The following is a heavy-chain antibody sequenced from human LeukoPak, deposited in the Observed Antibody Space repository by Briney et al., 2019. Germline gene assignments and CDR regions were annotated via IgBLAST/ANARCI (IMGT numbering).Heavy chain of an antibody. CDR1: GGSISSYY. V-gene: IGHV4-4*08. CDR2: IYTSGST. D-gene: IGHD6-13*01. CDR3: ARLKPAAYSSSWYEWYYYYYMDV. Sequence: SETLSLTCTVSGGSISSYYWSWIRQPPGKGLEWIGYIYTSGSTNYNPSLKSRVTISVDTSKNQFSLKLSSVTAADTAVYYWARLKPAAYSSSWYEWYYYYYMDVWGKGTTVTVSS. J-gene: IGHJ6*03.